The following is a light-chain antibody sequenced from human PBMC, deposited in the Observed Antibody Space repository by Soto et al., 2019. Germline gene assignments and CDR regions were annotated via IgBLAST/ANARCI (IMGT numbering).Light chain of an antibody. J-gene: IGKJ1*01. CDR3: QQYNNWPWT. V-gene: IGKV3-15*01. CDR1: QSISDT. CDR2: GAS. Sequence: ETVMTQSPATLSVSPGGRATLSCRASQSISDTLAWYQQKPGQAPRLLIHGASTRATGFPARFSGSGSGTDFTLTISSLQSEEFAVYYCQQYNNWPWTFGQGTKVDIK.